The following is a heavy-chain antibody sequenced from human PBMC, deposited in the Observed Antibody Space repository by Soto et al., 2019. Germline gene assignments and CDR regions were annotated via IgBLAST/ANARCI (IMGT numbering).Heavy chain of an antibody. J-gene: IGHJ4*02. CDR1: GYTFTGYY. V-gene: IGHV1-2*04. CDR3: GRERAGQYVGATPEFDY. D-gene: IGHD1-26*01. CDR2: INPNSGGT. Sequence: ASVKVSCKASGYTFTGYYMHWVRQAPGQGLEWMGWINPNSGGTNYAQKFQGWVTMTRDTSISTAYMELSRLRSDDTAVYYCGRERAGQYVGATPEFDYWGQGTLVTVSS.